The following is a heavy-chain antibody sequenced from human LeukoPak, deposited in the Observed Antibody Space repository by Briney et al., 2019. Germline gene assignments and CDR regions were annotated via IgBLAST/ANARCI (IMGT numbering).Heavy chain of an antibody. CDR2: ISSSGSTI. CDR1: GFTFSSYE. D-gene: IGHD2-2*01. V-gene: IGHV3-48*03. Sequence: GGSLRVSCAASGFTFSSYEMNWVRQAPGKGLEWVSYISSSGSTIYYADSVKGRFSISRDNAKNSLYLQMNSLRAEDTAVYYCAREYCSSTSCYPMDYWGQGTLVTVSS. J-gene: IGHJ4*02. CDR3: AREYCSSTSCYPMDY.